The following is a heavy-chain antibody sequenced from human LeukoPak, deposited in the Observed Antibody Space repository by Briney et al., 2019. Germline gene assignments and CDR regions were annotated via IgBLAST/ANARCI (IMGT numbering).Heavy chain of an antibody. CDR3: ARTTYARFFDL. CDR2: IYYSGST. J-gene: IGHJ2*01. V-gene: IGHV4-59*01. Sequence: TSETLSLTCTVSGDPINSYYWSWIRQPPGKGLEWIGHIYYSGSTNYIPSLESRVTISVDTSKNQFSLKLTSVTAADTAVYYCARTTYARFFDLWGRGTLVTVSS. D-gene: IGHD1-1*01. CDR1: GDPINSYY.